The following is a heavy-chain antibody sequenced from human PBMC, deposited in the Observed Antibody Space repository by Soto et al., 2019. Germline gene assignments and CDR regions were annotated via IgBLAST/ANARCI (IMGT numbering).Heavy chain of an antibody. Sequence: QVQLVQSGAEVKKPGSSVKVSCKASGGTFSSYAISWVRQAPGQGLEWMGGIIPIFGTANYAQKFQGRVTITADESXXTXYXXLGSLRSEDTAVYYCATTDSSGYYYEDYYYYGMDVWGQGTTVTVSS. V-gene: IGHV1-69*12. J-gene: IGHJ6*02. CDR2: IIPIFGTA. CDR1: GGTFSSYA. CDR3: ATTDSSGYYYEDYYYYGMDV. D-gene: IGHD3-22*01.